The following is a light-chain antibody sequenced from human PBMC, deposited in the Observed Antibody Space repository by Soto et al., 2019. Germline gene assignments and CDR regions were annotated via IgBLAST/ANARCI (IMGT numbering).Light chain of an antibody. J-gene: IGKJ1*01. CDR3: QQYNSLLWT. CDR2: KAS. V-gene: IGKV1-5*03. Sequence: IQMTQSPSTLSASVGDRVTITCRASQSISSWLAWYQQKPGKAPKLLIYKASSLESGVPSRFSGSGSGTEFTLTISSLQPDDFATYYCQQYNSLLWTFGQGTKVDI. CDR1: QSISSW.